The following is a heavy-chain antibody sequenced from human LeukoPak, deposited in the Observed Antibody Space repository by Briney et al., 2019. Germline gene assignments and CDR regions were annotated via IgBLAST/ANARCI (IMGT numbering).Heavy chain of an antibody. J-gene: IGHJ4*02. D-gene: IGHD3-16*02. CDR3: ARAGPDYRFDY. CDR2: IYYSGST. CDR1: GSSISSYY. Sequence: SETLSLTCTVSGSSISSYYWSWIRQPPGKGLEWIGYIYYSGSTNYNPSLKSRVTISVDTSKNQFSLKLSSVTAADTAVYYCARAGPDYRFDYWGQGTLVTVSS. V-gene: IGHV4-59*01.